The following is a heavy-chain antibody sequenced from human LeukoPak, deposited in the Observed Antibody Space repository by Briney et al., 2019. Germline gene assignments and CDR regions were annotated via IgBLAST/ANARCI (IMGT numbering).Heavy chain of an antibody. CDR1: GYSFTSGHY. J-gene: IGHJ4*02. V-gene: IGHV4-38-2*01. CDR3: ARRGVVIRVILVGFHKEANYFDS. D-gene: IGHD3-22*01. Sequence: SETLSLTCSVSGYSFTSGHYWGWIRQPPGKGLEWIANIYHTGSAHYNPSLKSRVTISVDTSKNQFSLKLSSVTAADTAVYFCARRGVVIRVILVGFHKEANYFDSWGQGALVTVSS. CDR2: IYHTGSA.